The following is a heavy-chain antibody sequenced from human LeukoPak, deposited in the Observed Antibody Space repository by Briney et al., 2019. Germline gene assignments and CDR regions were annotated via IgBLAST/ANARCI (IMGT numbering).Heavy chain of an antibody. CDR1: GGSISSGGYY. CDR2: IYYSGST. J-gene: IGHJ3*02. D-gene: IGHD3-22*01. CDR3: ARFTTYYYDSSGGTHAFDI. Sequence: SETLSLTCTVSGGSISSGGYYWSWIRQHPGKGLEWIGYIYYSGSTYYNPSLKSRVTISVDTSKNQFSLKLSSVTAADTAVYYCARFTTYYYDSSGGTHAFDIWGQGTMVTVSS. V-gene: IGHV4-31*03.